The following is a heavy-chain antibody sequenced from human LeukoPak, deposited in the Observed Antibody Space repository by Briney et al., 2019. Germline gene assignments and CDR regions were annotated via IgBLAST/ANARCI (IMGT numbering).Heavy chain of an antibody. CDR2: VYYSGTT. D-gene: IGHD6-19*01. J-gene: IGHJ4*02. V-gene: IGHV4-59*01. CDR3: ARTDSSGWYVFDY. Sequence: SETLSLTCTVSGGSISSFYWSWIRQPPGKGLEWIGCVYYSGTTNYNPSLKSRVTISVDTSKNQFSLKLSSVTAADTAVYYCARTDSSGWYVFDYWGQGTLVTVSS. CDR1: GGSISSFY.